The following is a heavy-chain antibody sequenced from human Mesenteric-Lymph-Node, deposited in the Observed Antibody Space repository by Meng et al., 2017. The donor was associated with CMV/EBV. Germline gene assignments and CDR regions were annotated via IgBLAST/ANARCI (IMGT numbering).Heavy chain of an antibody. CDR1: GGSLISGSSY. CDR2: IFYAGNT. J-gene: IGHJ4*02. D-gene: IGHD6-13*01. V-gene: IGHV4-39*07. Sequence: GSLRLSCTVSGGSLISGSSYWSWIRQPPGKDLEWIGSIFYAGNTYHNPSLKSRVTISVDKSKNQFSLKLSSVTAADTAVYYCASQGIAAAGLTDYWGQGTLVTVSS. CDR3: ASQGIAAAGLTDY.